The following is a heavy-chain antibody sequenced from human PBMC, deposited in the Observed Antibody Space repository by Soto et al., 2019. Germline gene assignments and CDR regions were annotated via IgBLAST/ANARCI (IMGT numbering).Heavy chain of an antibody. V-gene: IGHV4-59*12. CDR3: ARVPGP. Sequence: PSETLSLTCTVSGGSISFYYWSWIRQPPGKGLEWIGYIYYSGSTNYNPSLKSRVTISVDRSKNQFSLKLSSVTAADTAVYYCARVPGPWGQGTLVTVSS. CDR2: IYYSGST. CDR1: GGSISFYY. J-gene: IGHJ5*02.